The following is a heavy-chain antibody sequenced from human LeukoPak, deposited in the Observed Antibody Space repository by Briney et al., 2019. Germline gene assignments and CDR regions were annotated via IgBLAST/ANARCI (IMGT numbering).Heavy chain of an antibody. J-gene: IGHJ4*02. V-gene: IGHV3-21*01. CDR1: GFTFTTYT. CDR2: ISGRRTYI. CDR3: ASVDYGEYYDNSEYYYFDN. Sequence: GGSLRLSCAASGFTFTTYTMSWVRQAPGKGLEWVSFISGRRTYISYADSVKGRFTISRDNAKNSLCLQMNSLRAEDTAVYFCASVDYGEYYDNSEYYYFDNWGQGTLVTVSS. D-gene: IGHD3-22*01.